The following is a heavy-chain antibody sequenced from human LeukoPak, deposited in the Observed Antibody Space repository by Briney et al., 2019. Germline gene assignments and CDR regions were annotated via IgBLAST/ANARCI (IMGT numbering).Heavy chain of an antibody. CDR2: ICTAGDT. CDR1: GFTFSSYD. Sequence: GGSLRLSCAASGFTFSSYDMHWVRQATGKGLEWVSAICTAGDTYYPGSVKGRFTISRENAKNSLYLQMNSLRAEDTAVHYCARGGYSSSWYTLNYYFDYWGQGTLVTVSS. D-gene: IGHD6-13*01. J-gene: IGHJ4*02. CDR3: ARGGYSSSWYTLNYYFDY. V-gene: IGHV3-13*01.